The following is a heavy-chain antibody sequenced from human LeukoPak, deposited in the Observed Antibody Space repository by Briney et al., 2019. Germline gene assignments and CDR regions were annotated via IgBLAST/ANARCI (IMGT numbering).Heavy chain of an antibody. CDR1: GFIFDDYG. V-gene: IGHV3-20*04. CDR3: ARDRGGSYMYLQH. D-gene: IGHD1-26*01. J-gene: IGHJ1*01. CDR2: INRNGGSA. Sequence: PGGSLRLSCAASGFIFDDYGMSWVRQAPGKGLEWVSGINRNGGSAGYADSVKGRFTISRDNVKNSLFLQMNSLRAEDTALYYCARDRGGSYMYLQHWGQGTLVTVSS.